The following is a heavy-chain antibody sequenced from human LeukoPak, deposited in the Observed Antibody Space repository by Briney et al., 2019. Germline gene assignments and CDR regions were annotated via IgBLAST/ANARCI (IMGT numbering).Heavy chain of an antibody. CDR3: AREDLPPTNDAFDI. D-gene: IGHD1-1*01. Sequence: GASVKVSCKASGGTFSSYAISWVRQAPGQGLEWMGGIIPIFGTANYAQKFQGRVTITADKSTSTAYMELSSLRSEDTAVYYCAREDLPPTNDAFDIWGQGTMVTVSS. V-gene: IGHV1-69*06. CDR1: GGTFSSYA. J-gene: IGHJ3*02. CDR2: IIPIFGTA.